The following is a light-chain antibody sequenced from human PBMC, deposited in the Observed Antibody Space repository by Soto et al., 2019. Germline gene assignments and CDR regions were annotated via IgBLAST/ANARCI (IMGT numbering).Light chain of an antibody. CDR3: AAWDDSRDV. CDR2: SNN. J-gene: IGLJ1*01. V-gene: IGLV1-44*01. Sequence: QSVLTQPPSASGTPGQRVTISCSGSSSNIGSNTVNWYQQLPGTAPKLLIYSNNQRPSGVPDRFSGSKSGTSASLAISGLQSEDEADYYCAAWDDSRDVFGTGTKATVL. CDR1: SSNIGSNT.